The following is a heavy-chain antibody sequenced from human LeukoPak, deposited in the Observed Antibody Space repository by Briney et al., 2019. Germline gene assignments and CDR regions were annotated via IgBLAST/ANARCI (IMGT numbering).Heavy chain of an antibody. Sequence: SETLSLTCTVSGGSISSYHWSWFRQAPGKGLEWIGYIYDSGSTNFNPSLKSRVTISVDTSKNQFSLKLSSVTAADTAVYYCARVVGWFGELWDWFDPWGQGTLVTVSS. D-gene: IGHD3-10*01. CDR1: GGSISSYH. CDR3: ARVVGWFGELWDWFDP. V-gene: IGHV4-59*12. J-gene: IGHJ5*02. CDR2: IYDSGST.